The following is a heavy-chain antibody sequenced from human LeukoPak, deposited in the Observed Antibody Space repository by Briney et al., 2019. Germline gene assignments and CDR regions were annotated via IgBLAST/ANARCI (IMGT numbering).Heavy chain of an antibody. D-gene: IGHD6-19*01. CDR1: GLTFSTYS. J-gene: IGHJ4*02. CDR2: IYNSGAKV. CDR3: AKDVAPDSGWDLDY. V-gene: IGHV3-23*01. Sequence: GGSLRLSCAVSGLTFSTYSTTWVRQGPGRGLELVSSIYNSGAKVFYADSVKGRFTISRDNSKNMLYLQMNSLRVEDTAVYYCAKDVAPDSGWDLDYWGQGTQVTVSS.